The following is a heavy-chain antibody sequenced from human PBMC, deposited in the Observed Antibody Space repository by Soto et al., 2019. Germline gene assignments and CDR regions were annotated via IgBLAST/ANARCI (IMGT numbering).Heavy chain of an antibody. CDR1: GGSISSSNW. J-gene: IGHJ4*02. D-gene: IGHD5-12*01. V-gene: IGHV4-4*02. Sequence: QVQLQESGPGLVKPSGTLSLTCAVSGGSISSSNWWSWVRQPPGKGLEWIGEIDHSGSTHYNPSRKSRVTISVDKSKNKFSLKLSSVTAADTAVYYWARAGYSGYDFPFDYWGQGTLVTVSS. CDR2: IDHSGST. CDR3: ARAGYSGYDFPFDY.